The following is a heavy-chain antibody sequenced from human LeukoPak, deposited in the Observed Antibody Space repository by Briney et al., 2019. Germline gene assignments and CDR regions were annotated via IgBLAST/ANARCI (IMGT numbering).Heavy chain of an antibody. D-gene: IGHD2-15*01. CDR2: IKSKTDGGTT. Sequence: GVSLRLSCAASGFTFSNAWMGWVRQAPGKGLEWVGRIKSKTDGGTTGYAAPVKGRFTISRDDSKNTLYLQMNSLKTEDTAVYYCSGVVAAEFDYWGQGTLVTVSS. CDR1: GFTFSNAW. V-gene: IGHV3-15*01. CDR3: SGVVAAEFDY. J-gene: IGHJ4*02.